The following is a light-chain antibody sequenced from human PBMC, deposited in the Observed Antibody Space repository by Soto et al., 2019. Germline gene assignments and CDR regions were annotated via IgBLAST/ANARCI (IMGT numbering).Light chain of an antibody. CDR3: SSYTSSSTEV. Sequence: QSVLTQPASVSGSPGQSITISCTGTSSDVGGYNYVSWYQQHPGKAPKLMIYEVGNRPSGVSNRFSGSKSGNTASLTISGLQAEDEADYYCSSYTSSSTEVFGTGTKGTVL. CDR1: SSDVGGYNY. CDR2: EVG. J-gene: IGLJ1*01. V-gene: IGLV2-14*01.